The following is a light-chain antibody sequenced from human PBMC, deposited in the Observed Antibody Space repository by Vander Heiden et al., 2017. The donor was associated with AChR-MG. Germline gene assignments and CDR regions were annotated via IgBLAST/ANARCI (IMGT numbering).Light chain of an antibody. V-gene: IGKV1-39*01. J-gene: IGKJ5*01. Sequence: DIQMTQSPSSLSASVGDRVTITCRASQSISDYLNWYQQKPREAPKLLIYTASTLQSGVSSRFSGSGSGTDFTLTISSLQPDDFATYYCQQSYSTVSITFGQGTRLEIK. CDR1: QSISDY. CDR3: QQSYSTVSIT. CDR2: TAS.